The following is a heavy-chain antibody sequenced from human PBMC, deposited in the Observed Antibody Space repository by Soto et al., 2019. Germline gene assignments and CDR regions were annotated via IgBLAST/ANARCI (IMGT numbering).Heavy chain of an antibody. D-gene: IGHD1-26*01. CDR2: IIPLFGTA. V-gene: IGHV1-69*13. Sequence: SVKVSCKASGGTFSSYAIIWVRQAPGQGLEWMGGIIPLFGTANYAQKFEGRVTITADESTSTAYMELSGLRSEDTAVYYCARGYSGTPGYFKYWGQGTLVTVSS. CDR1: GGTFSSYA. J-gene: IGHJ4*02. CDR3: ARGYSGTPGYFKY.